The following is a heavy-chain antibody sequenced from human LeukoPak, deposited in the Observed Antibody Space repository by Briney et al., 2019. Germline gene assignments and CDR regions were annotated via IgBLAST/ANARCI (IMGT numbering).Heavy chain of an antibody. D-gene: IGHD3-3*01. Sequence: GGSLRLSCAASRFTFNNYGMHWVRQAPGKGLEWVAFIRYDGSNKYYADPVKGRFSISRDNSKNTLYLQMNSLRPEDTAVYYCARGGDFWSGYYGPGYYYYMDVWGKGTTVTVSS. CDR2: IRYDGSNK. CDR3: ARGGDFWSGYYGPGYYYYMDV. CDR1: RFTFNNYG. V-gene: IGHV3-30*02. J-gene: IGHJ6*03.